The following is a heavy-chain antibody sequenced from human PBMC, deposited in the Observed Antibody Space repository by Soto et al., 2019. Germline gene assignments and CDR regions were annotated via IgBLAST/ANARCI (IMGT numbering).Heavy chain of an antibody. CDR2: IKSKTDGGTT. CDR1: GFTFSSYA. CDR3: TTVGWDLGYCSGGSCYSFRGLGMDV. Sequence: VQLVESGGGVVQPGRSLRLSCAASGFTFSSYAMHWVRQAPGKGLEWVGRIKSKTDGGTTDYAAPVKGRFTISRDDSKNTLYLQMNSLKTEDTAVYYCTTVGWDLGYCSGGSCYSFRGLGMDVWGQGTTVTVSS. J-gene: IGHJ6*02. D-gene: IGHD2-15*01. V-gene: IGHV3-15*01.